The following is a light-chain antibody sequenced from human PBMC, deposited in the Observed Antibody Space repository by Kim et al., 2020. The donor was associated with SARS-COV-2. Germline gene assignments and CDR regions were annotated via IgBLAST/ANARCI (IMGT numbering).Light chain of an antibody. CDR2: GAS. J-gene: IGKJ1*01. V-gene: IGKV3-15*01. CDR3: LQYNNWPPWT. Sequence: SPGERATLSCRASQSVSTNLAWYQQKPGQAPRLLIYGASTRATGIPARFSGSGPETDFTLTISSLQSEDFAIYYCLQYNNWPPWTFGQGTKVDIK. CDR1: QSVSTN.